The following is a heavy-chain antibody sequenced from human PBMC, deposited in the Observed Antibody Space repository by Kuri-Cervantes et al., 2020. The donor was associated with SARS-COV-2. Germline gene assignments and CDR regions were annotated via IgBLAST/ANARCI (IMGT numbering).Heavy chain of an antibody. Sequence: GESLKISCAASGFTVSSNYMSWVRQAPGKGLEWVSVIYSGGNTDYADSVKGRFTISRDNSKNTLYLQMNSLRAEDTAVYYCAGTNWGKTYFDYWGQGTLVTVS. CDR2: IYSGGNT. V-gene: IGHV3-66*02. D-gene: IGHD7-27*01. CDR3: AGTNWGKTYFDY. J-gene: IGHJ4*02. CDR1: GFTVSSNY.